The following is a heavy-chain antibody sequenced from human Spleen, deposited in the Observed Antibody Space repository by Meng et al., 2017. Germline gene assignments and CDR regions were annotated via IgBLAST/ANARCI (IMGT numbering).Heavy chain of an antibody. J-gene: IGHJ1*01. D-gene: IGHD6-13*01. V-gene: IGHV4-59*02. CDR1: GGSVSSFY. CDR2: IHYSGGI. Sequence: GSLRPSCTVLGGSVSSFYWSWIRLFPGKGREWIGYIHYSGGINYNPSLTSHVTISVDTSKNQFSLKLSTVTAADTAMYYCAGTPVSSSWYVGNKYFQHWGQGTLVTVSS. CDR3: AGTPVSSSWYVGNKYFQH.